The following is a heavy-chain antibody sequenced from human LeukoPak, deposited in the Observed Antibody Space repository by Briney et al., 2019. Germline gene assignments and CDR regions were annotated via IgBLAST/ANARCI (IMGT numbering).Heavy chain of an antibody. CDR3: ARDRGITMIVVGLFDY. D-gene: IGHD3-22*01. CDR1: GYTFINYG. J-gene: IGHJ4*02. Sequence: ASVKVSCKASGYTFINYGISWVRQAPGQGLEWMGWISAYNGNTNYAQKLQGRVTMTTDTSTSTAYMELRSLRSDDTAVYYCARDRGITMIVVGLFDYWGQGTLVTVSS. V-gene: IGHV1-18*01. CDR2: ISAYNGNT.